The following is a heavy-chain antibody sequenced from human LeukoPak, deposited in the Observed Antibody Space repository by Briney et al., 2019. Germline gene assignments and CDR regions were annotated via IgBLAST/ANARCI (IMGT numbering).Heavy chain of an antibody. CDR1: GGSISSGSYY. Sequence: SQTLSLTCTVSGGSISSGSYYWSWIRQPAWKGLEWIGHIYTSGSTNYNPSLKSRVTISVDTPKNQFSLKLSSVTAADTAVYYCACQGYDFWSGYRYYFDDWGQGTLVTVSS. CDR3: ACQGYDFWSGYRYYFDD. D-gene: IGHD3-3*01. V-gene: IGHV4-61*09. J-gene: IGHJ4*02. CDR2: IYTSGST.